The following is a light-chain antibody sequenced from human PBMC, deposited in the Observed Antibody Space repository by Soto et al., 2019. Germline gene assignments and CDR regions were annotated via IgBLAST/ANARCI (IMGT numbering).Light chain of an antibody. CDR2: TNH. CDR3: AAWDASLNGYV. CDR1: SSNIGSNA. J-gene: IGLJ1*01. V-gene: IGLV1-44*01. Sequence: QSVLTQPPSASGTPGQRVTISCSGSSSNIGSNAVTWYQHLPGAAPKLLIYTNHQRPSGGPDRFSGSKSGTSASLTISGLQSEDEADYYCAAWDASLNGYVFGTGTKLTVL.